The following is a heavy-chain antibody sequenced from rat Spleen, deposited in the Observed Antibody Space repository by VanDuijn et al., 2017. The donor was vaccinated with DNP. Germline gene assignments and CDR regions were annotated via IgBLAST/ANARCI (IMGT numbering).Heavy chain of an antibody. CDR1: GYSISRTY. J-gene: IGHJ2*01. CDR3: ARGATGDY. CDR2: ISYSGTT. V-gene: IGHV3-1*01. D-gene: IGHD1-11*01. Sequence: EVQLQESGPGLLKPSQSLSLTCSVTGYSISRTYWGWFRKFPGNKMEWIGHISYSGTTSYHPSLKSRISITKDTSKNQFFLHVISVTAEDTATYYCARGATGDYWGQGVMVTVSS.